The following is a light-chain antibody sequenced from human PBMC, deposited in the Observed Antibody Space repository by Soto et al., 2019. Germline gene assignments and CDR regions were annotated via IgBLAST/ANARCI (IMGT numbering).Light chain of an antibody. CDR1: SSDIGAYDS. J-gene: IGLJ1*01. CDR2: EVS. Sequence: QSALTQPASVSGSPGQSITISCIGSSSDIGAYDSVSWYQQHPGKAPRLVIYEVSDRPSGVSNRFSGSKSGNTASLTISGLQAEDGADYYCCSYPGISPPPYVFGTGTKVTVL. CDR3: CSYPGISPPPYV. V-gene: IGLV2-14*01.